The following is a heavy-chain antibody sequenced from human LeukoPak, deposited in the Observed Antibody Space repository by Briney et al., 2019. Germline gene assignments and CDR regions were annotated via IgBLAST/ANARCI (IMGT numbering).Heavy chain of an antibody. CDR2: ISAYNGNT. J-gene: IGHJ4*02. Sequence: ASVKVSCKASGYTFTSYGISWVRQAPGQGLEWMGWISAYNGNTNYAQKLQGRVTMTTDTSTSTAYMELRNLRSDDTAVYYCARMTDYGDYTAPDFNYWGQGTLVTVSS. V-gene: IGHV1-18*01. CDR3: ARMTDYGDYTAPDFNY. D-gene: IGHD4-17*01. CDR1: GYTFTSYG.